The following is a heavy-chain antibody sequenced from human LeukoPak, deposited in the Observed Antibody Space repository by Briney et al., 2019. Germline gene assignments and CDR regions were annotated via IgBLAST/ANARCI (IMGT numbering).Heavy chain of an antibody. D-gene: IGHD1-1*01. CDR3: ANLRYNEGDFDY. V-gene: IGHV3-30*02. CDR1: GFTFSSYG. CDR2: IRYDGSNK. J-gene: IGHJ4*02. Sequence: GGSLRLSCAASGFTFSSYGMHWVRQAPGKGLEWVAFIRYDGSNKYYADSVKGRFTISRDNSKNTLYLQMNSLRAEDTAVYYCANLRYNEGDFDYWGQGTLVTVSS.